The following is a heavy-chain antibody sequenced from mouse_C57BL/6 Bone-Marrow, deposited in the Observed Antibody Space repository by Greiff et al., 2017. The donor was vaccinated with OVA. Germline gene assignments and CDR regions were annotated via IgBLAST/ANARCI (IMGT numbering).Heavy chain of an antibody. D-gene: IGHD3-1*01. CDR2: INPYNGGT. V-gene: IGHV1-19*01. CDR3: ARGQLAWFAY. Sequence: EVQLVESGPVLVKPGASVKMSCKASGYTFTDYYMNWVKQSHGKSLEWIGVINPYNGGTSYHQKFKGKATLTVDKSSSTAYMELNSLTSEYAAVYYCARGQLAWFAYWCQGTLVTVSA. CDR1: GYTFTDYY. J-gene: IGHJ3*01.